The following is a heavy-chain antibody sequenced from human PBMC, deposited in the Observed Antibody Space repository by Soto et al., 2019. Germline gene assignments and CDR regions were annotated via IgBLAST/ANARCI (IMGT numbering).Heavy chain of an antibody. V-gene: IGHV1-69*06. CDR1: GDTFKKFA. J-gene: IGHJ6*02. CDR3: ARGVVPAAGAAPPYFHYGVDV. Sequence: QVQLVQSGPEVKKPGSSVKVSCKTSGDTFKKFAISWVRQAPGQGPEWMGGIIPMFGTTKYTQKFQGRVTFTADKSTGTAYMELTSLMSEDTATYFCARGVVPAAGAAPPYFHYGVDVWGQGTTVTVSS. D-gene: IGHD6-6*01. CDR2: IIPMFGTT.